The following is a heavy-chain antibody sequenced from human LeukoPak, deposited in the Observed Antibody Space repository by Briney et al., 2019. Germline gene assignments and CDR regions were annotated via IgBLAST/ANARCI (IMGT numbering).Heavy chain of an antibody. J-gene: IGHJ4*02. Sequence: GGSLRLSCAASGFTVSSNYMSWVRQAPGRGLEWVSVIYSGGKTFYADSVKGRFTISRDNSKNTLYLQMNSLRAEDTAVYYCARGDPGAYWGQGTLVTVSS. CDR2: IYSGGKT. CDR1: GFTVSSNY. CDR3: ARGDPGAY. D-gene: IGHD2-21*02. V-gene: IGHV3-53*01.